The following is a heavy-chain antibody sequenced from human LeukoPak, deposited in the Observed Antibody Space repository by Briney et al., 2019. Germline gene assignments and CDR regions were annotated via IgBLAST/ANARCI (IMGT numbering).Heavy chain of an antibody. J-gene: IGHJ6*02. D-gene: IGHD6-13*01. CDR2: IYYSGST. CDR3: ARDSTSSWLEYYYGMDV. CDR1: GGSISSGGYY. Sequence: PSQTLSLTCTVSGGSISSGGYYWSWIRQHPGKGLEWIGYIYYSGSTYYNPSLKSRVTISVDTSKNQFSLKLSSVTAADTAVHYCARDSTSSWLEYYYGMDVWGQGTTVTVSS. V-gene: IGHV4-31*03.